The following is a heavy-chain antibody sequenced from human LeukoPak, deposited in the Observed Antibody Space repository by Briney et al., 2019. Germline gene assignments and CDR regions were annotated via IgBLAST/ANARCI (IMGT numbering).Heavy chain of an antibody. V-gene: IGHV3-7*03. J-gene: IGHJ4*02. CDR1: GLSFSNYW. CDR2: IRPDGGEQ. CDR3: AREHKTFDY. Sequence: GGSLRLSCVASGLSFSNYWMNWVRQAPGKGLEWVANIRPDGGEQFYVDSVKGRFTISRDNADNSLYLQLTSLRPEDTAVYYCAREHKTFDYWGQGILVTVSS.